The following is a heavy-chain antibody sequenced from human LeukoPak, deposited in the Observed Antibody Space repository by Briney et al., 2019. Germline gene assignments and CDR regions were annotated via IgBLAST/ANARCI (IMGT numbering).Heavy chain of an antibody. J-gene: IGHJ5*02. D-gene: IGHD3-22*01. V-gene: IGHV3-23*01. CDR3: AKNGDTNGYYNFGDP. Sequence: GGSLRLSCAASGFSFSYYWMTWVRQAPGKGLEWVSAVSQSGGSTYYADSVKGRFTISRDNSKNTLYLQMNSLRAEDTAVYYCAKNGDTNGYYNFGDPWGQGILVTVSS. CDR2: VSQSGGST. CDR1: GFSFSYYW.